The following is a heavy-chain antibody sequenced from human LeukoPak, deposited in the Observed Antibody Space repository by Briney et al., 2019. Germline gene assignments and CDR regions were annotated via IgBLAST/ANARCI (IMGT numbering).Heavy chain of an antibody. J-gene: IGHJ6*03. CDR3: ARGLSGGYSGYASYYYYMDV. D-gene: IGHD5-12*01. Sequence: ASVKVSCKASGYTFTSYDINWVRQATGQGLEWMGWMNPNSGNTGYAQKFQGRVTMTRNTSISTAYMELSSLRSEDTAVYYCARGLSGGYSGYASYYYYMDVWGKGTTVTISS. CDR2: MNPNSGNT. V-gene: IGHV1-8*01. CDR1: GYTFTSYD.